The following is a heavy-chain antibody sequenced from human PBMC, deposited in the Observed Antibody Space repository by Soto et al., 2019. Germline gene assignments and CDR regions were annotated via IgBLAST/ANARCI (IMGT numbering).Heavy chain of an antibody. J-gene: IGHJ4*02. V-gene: IGHV3-30*03. D-gene: IGHD6-19*01. CDR2: ISYDGSNK. CDR1: GFTFSSYG. Sequence: QVQLVESGGGVVQPGRSLRLSCAASGFTFSSYGMHWVRQAPGKGLEWVAVISYDGSNKYYADSVKGRFTISRDNSKNTLYLQMHSLRAEDTAVYYWAAGLGPGDYWGQGTLVTVSS. CDR3: AAGLGPGDY.